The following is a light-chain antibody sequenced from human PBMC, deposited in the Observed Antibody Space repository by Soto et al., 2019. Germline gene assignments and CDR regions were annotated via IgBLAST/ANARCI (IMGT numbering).Light chain of an antibody. CDR3: QQYGRSLT. CDR2: GAS. CDR1: QSVSSN. V-gene: IGKV3-15*01. J-gene: IGKJ1*01. Sequence: EIVMTQSPATLSVSPGERATLSCGASQSVSSNLAWYQQKPGQAPRLLIYGASTRATGIPARFTASGSGTDFTLTTSRLEPEDFAVYYCQQYGRSLTFGQGTKVDIK.